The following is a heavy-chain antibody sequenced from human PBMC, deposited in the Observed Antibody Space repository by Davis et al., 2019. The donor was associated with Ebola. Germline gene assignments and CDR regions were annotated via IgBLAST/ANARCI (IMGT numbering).Heavy chain of an antibody. V-gene: IGHV4-34*01. CDR2: INHSGNT. CDR3: ARASYGGNSGLRY. Sequence: MPSETLPLTCAVYGGSFSGYYWSWIRQPPGKGLEWIGEINHSGNTNYNPSLKSRVTISVDTSKNQFSLKLSSVTAADTAVYYCARASYGGNSGLRYWGQGTLVTVSS. J-gene: IGHJ4*02. CDR1: GGSFSGYY. D-gene: IGHD4-23*01.